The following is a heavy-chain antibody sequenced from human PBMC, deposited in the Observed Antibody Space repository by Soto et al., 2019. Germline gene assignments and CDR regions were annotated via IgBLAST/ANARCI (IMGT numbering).Heavy chain of an antibody. CDR3: ARGRTSYSSSNYYYGMDV. V-gene: IGHV1-18*01. CDR2: ISAYNGNT. CDR1: GSTLTRCG. D-gene: IGHD6-6*01. Sequence: GAPVEVTCQASGSTLTRCGGCLVRKAPVQGPEWMGWISAYNGNTNYAQKLQGRVTMTTDASTSTAYMELRSLRSDDTAVYYCARGRTSYSSSNYYYGMDVWGQGTTVTGSS. J-gene: IGHJ6*02.